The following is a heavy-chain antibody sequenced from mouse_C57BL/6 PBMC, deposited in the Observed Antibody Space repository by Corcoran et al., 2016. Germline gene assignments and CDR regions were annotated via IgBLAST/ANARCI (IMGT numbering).Heavy chain of an antibody. D-gene: IGHD1-1*01. CDR2: INTYSGVP. CDR3: ARVVAPYWYFDV. V-gene: IGHV9-3*01. J-gene: IGHJ1*03. Sequence: QIQLVQSGPELKKPGETVKISCKASGYTFTTYGMSWVKQAPGKGLKWMGWINTYSGVPTYADDFKGRFAFSFETSASTAYLQINNLKNEDTATYFCARVVAPYWYFDVWGTGTTVTVSS. CDR1: GYTFTTYG.